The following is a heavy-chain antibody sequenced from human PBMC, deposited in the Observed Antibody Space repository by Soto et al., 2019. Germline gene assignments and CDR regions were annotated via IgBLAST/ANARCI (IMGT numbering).Heavy chain of an antibody. J-gene: IGHJ4*02. CDR1: GGSISSGDYY. CDR2: IYYSGST. D-gene: IGHD3-22*01. V-gene: IGHV4-31*03. CDR3: ARLSSIDSSGYYLDY. Sequence: QVQLQASGPGLVKPSQTLSLTCTVSGGSISSGDYYWSWIRQHPGKGLEWIGYIYYSGSTHYSSSLKSRVTMSIDTSKNQVRLKLTSVTAADTAVYYCARLSSIDSSGYYLDYWGQGTLVTVSS.